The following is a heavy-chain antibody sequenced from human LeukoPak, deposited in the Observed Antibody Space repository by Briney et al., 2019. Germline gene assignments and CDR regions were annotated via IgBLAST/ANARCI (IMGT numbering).Heavy chain of an antibody. CDR3: AREYSSAWLFDY. J-gene: IGHJ4*02. V-gene: IGHV3-30-3*01. D-gene: IGHD6-19*01. Sequence: GGSLRLSCAASGFSISSYAMHWVRQAPGRGLEWVALISYDGSNKYYADSVKGRFTISRDNSKNTLYLQMNSLRAEDTAVYYCAREYSSAWLFDYWGQGTLVTVSS. CDR2: ISYDGSNK. CDR1: GFSISSYA.